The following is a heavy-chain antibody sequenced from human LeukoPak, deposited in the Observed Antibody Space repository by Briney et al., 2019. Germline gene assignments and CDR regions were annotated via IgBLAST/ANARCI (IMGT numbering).Heavy chain of an antibody. D-gene: IGHD2-15*01. Sequence: GGSLRLSCAASGFTFSSHWMHWVRQAPGKGLEWVAVILYDGSNKYYADSVKGRFTISRDNSKNTLYLQMNSLRAEDTAVYYCARGYCSGGSCYPADYWGQGTLVTVSS. J-gene: IGHJ4*02. CDR3: ARGYCSGGSCYPADY. V-gene: IGHV3-30*03. CDR2: ILYDGSNK. CDR1: GFTFSSHW.